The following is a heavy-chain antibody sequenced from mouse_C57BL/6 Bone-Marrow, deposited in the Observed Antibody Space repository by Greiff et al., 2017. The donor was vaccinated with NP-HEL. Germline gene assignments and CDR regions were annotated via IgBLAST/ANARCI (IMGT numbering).Heavy chain of an antibody. V-gene: IGHV1-19*01. J-gene: IGHJ4*01. CDR3: ASLTGGDAMDY. D-gene: IGHD4-1*01. CDR2: INPYNGGT. CDR1: GYTFTDYY. Sequence: EVKLQESGPVLVKPGASVKMSCKASGYTFTDYYMNWVKQSHGKSLEWIGVINPYNGGTSYNQKFKGKATLTVDKSSSTAYMELNSLTSEDSAVYYCASLTGGDAMDYWGQGTSVTVSS.